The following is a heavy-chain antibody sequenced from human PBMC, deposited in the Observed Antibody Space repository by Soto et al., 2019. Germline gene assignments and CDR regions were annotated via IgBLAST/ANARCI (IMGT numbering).Heavy chain of an antibody. CDR1: GGSITNFYY. V-gene: IGHV4-39*01. D-gene: IGHD3-9*01. CDR2: IYYSGST. J-gene: IGHJ5*01. Sequence: PSETLSLTCPVSGGSITNFYYWGWIRQPPGKGLEWIGSIYYSGSTDYHPSLKSRVTISVDTSRNQFSLKLTSVTAADSAVYYCPRQDSTPFLRYFLDSWAKGILVTV. CDR3: PRQDSTPFLRYFLDS.